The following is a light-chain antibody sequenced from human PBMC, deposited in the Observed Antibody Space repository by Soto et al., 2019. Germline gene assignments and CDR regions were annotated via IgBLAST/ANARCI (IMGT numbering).Light chain of an antibody. CDR3: QQRSNCLT. CDR2: DAS. Sequence: EIVLTQSPATLSLSPGERATLSCRASQSVSSYLAWYQQKPGQAPRLLIYDASNGATGIPARFSGSGSGTDFTLTISSLEPEDFAVYYCQQRSNCLTFGGGTKVDIK. V-gene: IGKV3-11*01. J-gene: IGKJ4*01. CDR1: QSVSSY.